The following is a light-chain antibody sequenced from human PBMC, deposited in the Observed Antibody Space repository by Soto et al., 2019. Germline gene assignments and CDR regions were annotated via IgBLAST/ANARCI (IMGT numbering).Light chain of an antibody. Sequence: DIVMTQSPDSLAVSLGERATINCRSSQSILFSSNNKNYLAWFQQKPGQPPKLLIYWASTRESGVPDRFSGGGSGTDFTLTISSLQAEDVAVYFCQQYYSRPLTFGGGTKVDIK. V-gene: IGKV4-1*01. CDR1: QSILFSSNNKNY. CDR2: WAS. CDR3: QQYYSRPLT. J-gene: IGKJ4*01.